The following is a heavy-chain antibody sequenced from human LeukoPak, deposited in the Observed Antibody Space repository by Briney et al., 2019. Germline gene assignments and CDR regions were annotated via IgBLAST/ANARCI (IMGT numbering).Heavy chain of an antibody. Sequence: ASVKVSCKASGYTFAGYYMHWVRQAPGQGLEWMGWINPNSGGTNYAQKFQGRVIMTRDTSISTAYMELSRLRSDDTAVYYCARARVEWELLLDYWGQGTLVTVSS. CDR3: ARARVEWELLLDY. V-gene: IGHV1-2*02. CDR1: GYTFAGYY. CDR2: INPNSGGT. D-gene: IGHD1-26*01. J-gene: IGHJ4*02.